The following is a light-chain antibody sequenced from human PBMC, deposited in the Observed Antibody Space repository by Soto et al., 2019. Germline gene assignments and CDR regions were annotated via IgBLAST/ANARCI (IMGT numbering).Light chain of an antibody. CDR3: SSYTSSSTWV. J-gene: IGLJ3*02. Sequence: QSALTQPASVSGSPGQSITISCTGTGSDLGGYNYVSWYQHHPGKAPKLIIYDVSYRPSGVSNRFSGSKSDNTASLTISGLQAEDEADYACSSYTSSSTWVFGGGTKLTVL. CDR1: GSDLGGYNY. V-gene: IGLV2-14*03. CDR2: DVS.